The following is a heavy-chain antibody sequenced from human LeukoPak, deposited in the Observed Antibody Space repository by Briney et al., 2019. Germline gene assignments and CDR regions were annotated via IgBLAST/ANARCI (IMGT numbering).Heavy chain of an antibody. V-gene: IGHV4-34*01. CDR2: INHSGST. D-gene: IGHD5-12*01. CDR3: ANSTWPRNWFDP. CDR1: GGSFSGYY. Sequence: PSETLSLTCAVYGGSFSGYYWSWIRQPPGKGLEWIGEINHSGSTNYNPSLKSRVTISVDTSKTQFSLKLSSVTAADTAVYYCANSTWPRNWFDPWGQGTLVTVSS. J-gene: IGHJ5*02.